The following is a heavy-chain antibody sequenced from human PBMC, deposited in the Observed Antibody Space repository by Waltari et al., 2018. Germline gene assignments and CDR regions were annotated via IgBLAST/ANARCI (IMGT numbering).Heavy chain of an antibody. V-gene: IGHV4-61*09. CDR1: GGSISSGSYY. CDR2: IYTSGST. D-gene: IGHD1-26*01. J-gene: IGHJ4*02. Sequence: QVQLQESGPGLVKPSQTLSLTCTVSGGSISSGSYYWSWIRQPAGKGLEWIGYIYTSGSTNYNPSLKSRVTISVDTSKNQFSLKLSSVTAADTAVYYCAREEARSYGYFDYWGQGTLVTVSS. CDR3: AREEARSYGYFDY.